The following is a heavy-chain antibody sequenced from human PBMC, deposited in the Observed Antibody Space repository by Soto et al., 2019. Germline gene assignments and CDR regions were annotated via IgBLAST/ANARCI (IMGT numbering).Heavy chain of an antibody. V-gene: IGHV6-1*01. CDR1: GDSVSSNSAA. CDR3: ARVCENNGYDYCVGGDWFDP. D-gene: IGHD5-12*01. Sequence: PSQTLSLTCAISGDSVSSNSAAWNWIRQSPSRGLEWLGRTYYRSKWYNDYAVSVKSRITINPDTSKNQFSLQLNSVTPEDTAVYYCARVCENNGYDYCVGGDWFDPWGQGTLVTVSS. CDR2: TYYRSKWYN. J-gene: IGHJ5*02.